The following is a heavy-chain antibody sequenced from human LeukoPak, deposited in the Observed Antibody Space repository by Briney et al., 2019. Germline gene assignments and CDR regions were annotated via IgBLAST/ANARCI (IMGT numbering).Heavy chain of an antibody. D-gene: IGHD2-15*01. CDR2: ISGSGGST. V-gene: IGHV3-23*01. CDR3: AKGKGSSSSSIDW. CDR1: GFTFNTYA. Sequence: GGSLRLSCAASGFTFNTYAMSWVRQAPGKGLQWVSAISGSGGSTYYADSVKGRFTISRDNSKNTLYLQIHSLRAEDTAVYYCAKGKGSSSSSIDWWGQGTLVTVSS. J-gene: IGHJ4*02.